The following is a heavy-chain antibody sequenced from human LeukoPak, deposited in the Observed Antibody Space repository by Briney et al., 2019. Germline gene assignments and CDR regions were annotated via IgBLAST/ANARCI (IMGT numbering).Heavy chain of an antibody. D-gene: IGHD5-12*01. CDR2: ITNDGSST. CDR3: ARAAEDGYDSQFDY. Sequence: PGGSLRLSCAASGFTFSSYWMHWVRQAPGKGLVWVSRITNDGSSTTYADSVKGRFTISRDNSKNTLYLQMNSLRAEDTAVYYCARAAEDGYDSQFDYWGQGTLVTVSS. J-gene: IGHJ4*02. V-gene: IGHV3-74*01. CDR1: GFTFSSYW.